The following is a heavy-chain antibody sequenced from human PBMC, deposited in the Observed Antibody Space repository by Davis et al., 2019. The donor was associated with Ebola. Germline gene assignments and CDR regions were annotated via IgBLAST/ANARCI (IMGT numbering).Heavy chain of an antibody. D-gene: IGHD3-16*01. V-gene: IGHV1-46*01. Sequence: ASVPVSCKASGYTFTGYYMHWVRQAPGQGLEWMGIINPSGGSTSYAQKFQGRVTMTRDTSISTAYMGLSSLRSEDTAVYYCARGYGSRVWYYYYMDVWGKGTTVTVSS. CDR1: GYTFTGYY. CDR3: ARGYGSRVWYYYYMDV. CDR2: INPSGGST. J-gene: IGHJ6*03.